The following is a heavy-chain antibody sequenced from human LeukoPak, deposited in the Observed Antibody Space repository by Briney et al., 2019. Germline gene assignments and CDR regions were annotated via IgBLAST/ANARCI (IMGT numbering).Heavy chain of an antibody. CDR1: GYTFTGYY. CDR2: INPNSGGT. J-gene: IGHJ6*03. V-gene: IGHV1-2*02. D-gene: IGHD3-9*01. Sequence: GASVKVSCKASGYTFTGYYMHWVRQAPGQGLEWMGWINPNSGGTNYAQKLQGRVTMTTDTSTSTAYMELRSLRSDDTAVYYCARAHGGRYFDWLFPQSYYYYMDVWGKGTTVTISS. CDR3: ARAHGGRYFDWLFPQSYYYYMDV.